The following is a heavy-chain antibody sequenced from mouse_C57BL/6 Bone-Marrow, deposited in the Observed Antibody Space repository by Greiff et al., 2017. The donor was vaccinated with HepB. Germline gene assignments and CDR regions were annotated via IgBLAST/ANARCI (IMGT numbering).Heavy chain of an antibody. Sequence: EVKVEESGGGLVQPGGSLKLSCAASGFTFSDYYMYWVRQTPEKRLEWVAYISNGGGSTYYPDTVKGRFTISRDNAQNTLYLQMSRLKSEDTAMYYCARRGLRRPLYAMDYWGQGTSVTVSS. CDR2: ISNGGGST. V-gene: IGHV5-12*01. D-gene: IGHD2-4*01. J-gene: IGHJ4*01. CDR3: ARRGLRRPLYAMDY. CDR1: GFTFSDYY.